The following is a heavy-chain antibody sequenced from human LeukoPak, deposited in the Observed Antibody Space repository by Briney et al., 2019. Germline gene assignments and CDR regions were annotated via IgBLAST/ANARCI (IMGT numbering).Heavy chain of an antibody. V-gene: IGHV4-61*01. D-gene: IGHD3-22*01. CDR3: ARGDYYDSSGYYLPLDY. Sequence: SETLSLSCTVSGGSVSSGSYYWSWIRQPPGKGLEWIGYIYYSGSTNYNPSLKSRVTIPVDTSKNQFSLKLSSVTAADTAVYYCARGDYYDSSGYYLPLDYWGQGTLVTVSS. CDR2: IYYSGST. J-gene: IGHJ4*02. CDR1: GGSVSSGSYY.